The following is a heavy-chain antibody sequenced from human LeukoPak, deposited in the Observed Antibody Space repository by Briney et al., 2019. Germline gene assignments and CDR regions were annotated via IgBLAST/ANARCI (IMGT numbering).Heavy chain of an antibody. D-gene: IGHD6-19*01. Sequence: GGSLRLSCAASGITFINYSMTWVRQAPGKGLERVSAITGRGTFTDYADSVKGRFTISRDNSKNTLYLQMNSLRADDTAIYYCAKRSAESSGYFDSWGQGTLVTVSS. CDR2: ITGRGTFT. CDR1: GITFINYS. V-gene: IGHV3-23*01. CDR3: AKRSAESSGYFDS. J-gene: IGHJ4*02.